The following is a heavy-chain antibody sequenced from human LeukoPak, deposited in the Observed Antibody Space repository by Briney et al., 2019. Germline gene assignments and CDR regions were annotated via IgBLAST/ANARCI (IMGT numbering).Heavy chain of an antibody. CDR3: ARSAPGRGDY. CDR2: VYYSGSS. D-gene: IGHD1-26*01. CDR1: GGSISSGDYY. Sequence: SETLSLTCTVSGGSISSGDYYWSWIRQPPGKGLEWIGYVYYSGSSYYNPSLKSRVTISVDTSKNQFSLKLSSVTAADTAVYYCARSAPGRGDYWGQGTLVTVSS. V-gene: IGHV4-30-4*01. J-gene: IGHJ4*02.